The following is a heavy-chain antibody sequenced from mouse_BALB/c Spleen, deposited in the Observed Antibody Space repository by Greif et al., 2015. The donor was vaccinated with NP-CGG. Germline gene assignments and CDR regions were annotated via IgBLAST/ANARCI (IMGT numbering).Heavy chain of an antibody. Sequence: EVKLMESGAELVKPGASVKLSCTASGFNIKDTYMHWVKQRPEQGLEWIGRIDPANGNTKYDPKFQGKATITADTSSNTAYLQLSSLTSEDTAVYYCASGGYDGVGAMDYWGQGTSVTVSS. CDR3: ASGGYDGVGAMDY. J-gene: IGHJ4*01. CDR1: GFNIKDTY. CDR2: IDPANGNT. V-gene: IGHV14-3*02. D-gene: IGHD2-2*01.